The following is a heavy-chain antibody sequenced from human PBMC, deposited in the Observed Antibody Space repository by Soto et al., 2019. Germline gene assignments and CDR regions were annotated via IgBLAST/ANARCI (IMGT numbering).Heavy chain of an antibody. CDR2: ISGDGRSS. Sequence: QVQLVESGGGVVQPGTSLTLSCVATGFSFSSFAMHWVRQAPGRGLEWVAVISGDGRSSYYADSVMGEFTISRDNPKNTLFLQVSSLRVEDTAVYYCVKDQSSSYMYWYGMDVWGQGTTVAVSS. D-gene: IGHD2-15*01. CDR3: VKDQSSSYMYWYGMDV. J-gene: IGHJ6*02. V-gene: IGHV3-30*18. CDR1: GFSFSSFA.